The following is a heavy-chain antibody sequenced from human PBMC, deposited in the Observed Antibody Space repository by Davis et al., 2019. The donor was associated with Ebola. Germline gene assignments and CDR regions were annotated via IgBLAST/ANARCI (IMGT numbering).Heavy chain of an antibody. D-gene: IGHD6-19*01. CDR2: INYSGST. J-gene: IGHJ6*02. CDR1: GSSITTSIYY. Sequence: PSETLSLTCTVSGSSITTSIYYCGWIRHPPGKGLEWIGSINYSGSTYYNPSLKSRVTISVDTSKNQFSLKLSSVTDAETAVYYCARSLRSGWWGDYYYYGMDVWGQGTTVTVSS. CDR3: ARSLRSGWWGDYYYYGMDV. V-gene: IGHV4-39*01.